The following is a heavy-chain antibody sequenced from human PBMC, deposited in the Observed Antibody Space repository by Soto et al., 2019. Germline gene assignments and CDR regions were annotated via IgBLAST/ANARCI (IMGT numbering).Heavy chain of an antibody. CDR1: GFTFSSYA. Sequence: PGGSLRLSCSASGFTFSSYAMHWVRQAPGKGLEYVSAISSNGGSTYYADSVKGRFTISRDNSKNTLYLQMSSLRAEDTAVYYCVKSLNLAKYYYDSSGYSSMYYFDYWGQGTLVTVSS. CDR2: ISSNGGST. V-gene: IGHV3-64D*06. D-gene: IGHD3-22*01. CDR3: VKSLNLAKYYYDSSGYSSMYYFDY. J-gene: IGHJ4*02.